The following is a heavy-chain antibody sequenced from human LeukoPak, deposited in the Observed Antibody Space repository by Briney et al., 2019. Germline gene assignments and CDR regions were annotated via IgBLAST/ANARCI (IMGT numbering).Heavy chain of an antibody. D-gene: IGHD3-3*01. CDR2: IYYILST. J-gene: IGHJ6*02. CDR1: GGSISSYY. V-gene: IGHV4-59*08. Sequence: SETLSLTCTVSGGSISSYYWSWIRQPPGKGVEWMGYIYYILSTNYNPSLKTRVTISVDTSKNHFSLKLSSVTAADTAVYYCARQHYDFWSGSLSYGMDVWGQGTTVTVSS. CDR3: ARQHYDFWSGSLSYGMDV.